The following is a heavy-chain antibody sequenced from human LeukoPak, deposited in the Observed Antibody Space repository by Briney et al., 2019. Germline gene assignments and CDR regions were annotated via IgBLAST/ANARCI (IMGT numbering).Heavy chain of an antibody. CDR3: AKGGDNLASAFYYTPSH. CDR2: IKQDGSET. D-gene: IGHD3-3*01. V-gene: IGHV3-7*01. Sequence: GGSLRLSCAASGFTFNTYWMTWVRQAPGKGLEGVANIKQDGSETNYVDSVKGRFSMSRDNAKNSAYLEMNSLRAEDTAVYYCAKGGDNLASAFYYTPSHWGQGTLVTVSS. J-gene: IGHJ4*02. CDR1: GFTFNTYW.